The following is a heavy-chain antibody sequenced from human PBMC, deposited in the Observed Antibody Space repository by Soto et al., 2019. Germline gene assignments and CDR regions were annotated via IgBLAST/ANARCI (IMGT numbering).Heavy chain of an antibody. D-gene: IGHD3-3*01. CDR3: AKYIRFLECFHFGVFYY. J-gene: IGHJ4*02. CDR2: ISWNRGSI. CDR1: GVTFDDYA. Sequence: EVQLGESGGGLVQPGRSLRLSCAASGVTFDDYAMHWVRQAPGQGLEWVSGISWNRGSIGYADSVKGRFTISRDNAKNSLYLHMNSLRAEYTALYYCAKYIRFLECFHFGVFYYLGQGTLVTVSS. V-gene: IGHV3-9*01.